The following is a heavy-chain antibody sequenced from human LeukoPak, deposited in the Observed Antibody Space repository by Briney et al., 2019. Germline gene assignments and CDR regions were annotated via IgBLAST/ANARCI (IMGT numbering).Heavy chain of an antibody. CDR1: GFTFSSYA. J-gene: IGHJ4*02. D-gene: IGHD2-15*01. CDR2: ISYDGSNK. CDR3: ARAYCSGDTCYSTSD. V-gene: IGHV3-30*04. Sequence: GGSLRLSCAASGFTFSSYAMHWVRQAPGKGLDWVAVISYDGSNKYYADSVKGRFTISRDNSKNTLYLQMNSLRAEDTAGYYCARAYCSGDTCYSTSDWGQGALVTVSS.